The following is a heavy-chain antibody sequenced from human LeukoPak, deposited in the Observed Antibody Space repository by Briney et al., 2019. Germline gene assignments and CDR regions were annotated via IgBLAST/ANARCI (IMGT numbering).Heavy chain of an antibody. J-gene: IGHJ4*02. CDR3: AKDRLPRQQLSLDY. Sequence: PGGSLRLSCAASGFTFSSYAMSWVRQAPGKGLEWVSAISGSGGSTYYADSVKGRFTNSRDNSKNTLYLQMNSLRAEDTAVYYCAKDRLPRQQLSLDYWGQGTLVTVSS. D-gene: IGHD5-18*01. CDR1: GFTFSSYA. CDR2: ISGSGGST. V-gene: IGHV3-23*01.